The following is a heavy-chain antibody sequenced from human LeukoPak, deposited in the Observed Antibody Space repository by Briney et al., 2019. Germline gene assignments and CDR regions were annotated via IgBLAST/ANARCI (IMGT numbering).Heavy chain of an antibody. CDR2: IYYSGST. V-gene: IGHV4-59*08. CDR1: GGSISSYY. D-gene: IGHD6-13*01. CDR3: ARQQLDYDY. J-gene: IGHJ4*02. Sequence: SETLSLTCAVSGGSISSYYWSWIRQPPGKGLEWIGYIYYSGSTNYNPSLKSRVTISVDTSKNQFSLKLSSVTAADTAVYYCARQQLDYDYWGQGTLVTVSS.